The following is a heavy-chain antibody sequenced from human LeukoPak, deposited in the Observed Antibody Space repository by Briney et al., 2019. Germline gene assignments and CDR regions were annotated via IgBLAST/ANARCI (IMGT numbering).Heavy chain of an antibody. J-gene: IGHJ4*02. Sequence: ASVKVSCKASGYTFTGYYMHWVRQAPGQGLEWMGWINPNSGGTNYAQKFQGRVTMTRDTSISTAYMELSRLRSDDTAVYYCARLDILTGYVDYWGQGTLVTVSS. V-gene: IGHV1-2*02. CDR1: GYTFTGYY. CDR3: ARLDILTGYVDY. D-gene: IGHD3-9*01. CDR2: INPNSGGT.